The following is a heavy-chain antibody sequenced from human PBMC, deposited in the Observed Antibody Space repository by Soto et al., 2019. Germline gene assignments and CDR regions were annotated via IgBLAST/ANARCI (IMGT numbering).Heavy chain of an antibody. J-gene: IGHJ4*02. CDR2: ISWNSGNI. CDR3: VRSKGGYSYGTPFDS. D-gene: IGHD5-18*01. CDR1: GFTFDDYA. Sequence: EVQLEESGGALVQPGRSLRLSCAASGFTFDDYAMHWVRQVLGKGLEWVSSISWNSGNIGYADSVKGRFTTSRDNAKNSLYLQMNSLRPEDTDLYYCVRSKGGYSYGTPFDSWGQGTLVTVSS. V-gene: IGHV3-9*01.